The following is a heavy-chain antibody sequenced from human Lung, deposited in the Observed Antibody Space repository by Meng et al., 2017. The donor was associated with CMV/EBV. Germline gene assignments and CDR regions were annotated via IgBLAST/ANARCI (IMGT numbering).Heavy chain of an antibody. V-gene: IGHV5-51*01. CDR1: GYTFTSYW. CDR2: IYPDVSET. CDR3: ARPRFSGSYDLYGMDV. D-gene: IGHD1-26*01. Sequence: GGSLRLXXKASGYTFTSYWIAWVRQMPGKGLEWMGLIYPDVSETTYSPSFQGQVTISADKSISTAYLQWSSLKASDTAMYYCARPRFSGSYDLYGMDVWGQGTXVTVSS. J-gene: IGHJ6*02.